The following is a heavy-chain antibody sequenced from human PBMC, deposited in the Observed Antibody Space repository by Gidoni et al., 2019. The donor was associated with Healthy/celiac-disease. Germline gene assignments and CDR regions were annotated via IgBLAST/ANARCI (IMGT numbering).Heavy chain of an antibody. Sequence: EVQLVESGGGLVKPGGSLRLSCAASGFTFSSYSMNWVRQAPGKGLEWVSSISSSSSYIYYADSVKGRFTISRDNAKNSLYLQMNSLRAEDTAVYYCARDSGFGTGGYFDYWGQGTLVTVSS. CDR1: GFTFSSYS. V-gene: IGHV3-21*01. J-gene: IGHJ4*02. CDR3: ARDSGFGTGGYFDY. CDR2: ISSSSSYI. D-gene: IGHD3-10*01.